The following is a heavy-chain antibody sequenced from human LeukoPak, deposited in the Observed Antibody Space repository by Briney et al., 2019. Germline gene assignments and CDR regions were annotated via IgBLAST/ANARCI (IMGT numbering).Heavy chain of an antibody. Sequence: PGRSLRLSCAASGFTFSSYGMHWVRQAPGKGLEWVAVIWYDGSNKYYTDSVKGRFTISRDNSKNTLYLQMDSLRAEDTAVYYCARGFSQGVDYWGQGTLVTVSS. D-gene: IGHD1-26*01. J-gene: IGHJ4*02. CDR3: ARGFSQGVDY. CDR1: GFTFSSYG. CDR2: IWYDGSNK. V-gene: IGHV3-33*01.